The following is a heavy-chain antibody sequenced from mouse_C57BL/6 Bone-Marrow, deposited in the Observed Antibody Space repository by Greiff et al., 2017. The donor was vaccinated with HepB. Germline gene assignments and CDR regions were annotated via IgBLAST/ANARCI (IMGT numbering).Heavy chain of an antibody. CDR3: ARDYYYGSTYYYAMDY. V-gene: IGHV5-4*01. D-gene: IGHD1-1*01. J-gene: IGHJ4*01. CDR1: GFTFSSYA. Sequence: EVQGVESGGGLVKPGGSLKLSCAASGFTFSSYAMPWVRQTPEKRLEWVATISDGGSYTYYPDNVKGRFTISRDNAKNNLYLQMSHLKSEDTAMCYCARDYYYGSTYYYAMDYWGQGTSVTVSS. CDR2: ISDGGSYT.